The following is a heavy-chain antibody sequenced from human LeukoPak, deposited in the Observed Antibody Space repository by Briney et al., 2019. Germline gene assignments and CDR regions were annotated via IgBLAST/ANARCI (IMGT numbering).Heavy chain of an antibody. D-gene: IGHD6-13*01. CDR3: ARAAGAAGGQYFDY. CDR1: GDSISGYY. Sequence: SETLSLTCTVSGDSISGYYWSWVRQPAGQELEWIGRIYSSGDTRYNPSLRSRVTISVDTSKNQLSLNLRPVTAADTAVYYCARAAGAAGGQYFDYWGQGTLVTVSS. J-gene: IGHJ4*02. V-gene: IGHV4-4*07. CDR2: IYSSGDT.